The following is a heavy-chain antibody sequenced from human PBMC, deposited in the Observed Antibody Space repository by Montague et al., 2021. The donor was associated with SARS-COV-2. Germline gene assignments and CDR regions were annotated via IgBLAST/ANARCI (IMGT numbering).Heavy chain of an antibody. Sequence: PALVKPTQTLTLTCTSSGFSLTTSGMLVSWIRQPPGKALEWLALIDWDDDKYYSTSLKTRLAISKDTSKDQVVLTMTDMDPVDTATYYCARMVRDSSGYDAFDIWGQGTMVTVSS. V-gene: IGHV2-70*13. CDR1: GFSLTTSGML. D-gene: IGHD3-22*01. J-gene: IGHJ3*02. CDR2: IDWDDDK. CDR3: ARMVRDSSGYDAFDI.